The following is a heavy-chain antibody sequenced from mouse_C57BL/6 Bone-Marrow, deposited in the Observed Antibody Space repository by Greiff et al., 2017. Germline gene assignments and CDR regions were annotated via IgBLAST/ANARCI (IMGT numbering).Heavy chain of an antibody. Sequence: EVKLVESGGGLVKPGGSLKLSCAASGFTFSSYAMSWVRQTPEKRLEWVATISDGGSYTYYPDNVKGRFTISRDNAKNNLYLQRSHLKSEDTAMYYCARGGLRRGYYYAMDYWGQGTSVTVSS. CDR3: ARGGLRRGYYYAMDY. V-gene: IGHV5-4*03. D-gene: IGHD2-4*01. CDR1: GFTFSSYA. CDR2: ISDGGSYT. J-gene: IGHJ4*01.